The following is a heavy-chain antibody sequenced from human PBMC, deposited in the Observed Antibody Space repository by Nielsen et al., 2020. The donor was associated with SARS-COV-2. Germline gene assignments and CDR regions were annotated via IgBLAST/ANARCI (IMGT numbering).Heavy chain of an antibody. CDR3: ARHELIFGGMMDV. Sequence: GGSLRLSCKGSGYSFTSYWIGWVRQMPGKGLEWMGIIYPGDSDTRYSPSFQGQVTISADKSISTAYLQWSSLKASDTAMYYCARHELIFGGMMDVWGKGTTVTVSS. V-gene: IGHV5-51*01. CDR1: GYSFTSYW. J-gene: IGHJ6*04. CDR2: IYPGDSDT. D-gene: IGHD3-3*02.